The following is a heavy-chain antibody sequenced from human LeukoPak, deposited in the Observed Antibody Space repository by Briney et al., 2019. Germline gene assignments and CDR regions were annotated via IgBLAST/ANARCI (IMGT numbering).Heavy chain of an antibody. CDR1: GGXISSYY. CDR3: ARDNSPGWFDP. CDR2: IYYSGST. D-gene: IGHD2/OR15-2a*01. Sequence: PSETLSLTCTVSGGXISSYYCSWIRQPPGKGLEWIGYIYYSGSTNYNPSLKSRVTISVDTSKNQFSLKLSSVTAADTAVYYCARDNSPGWFDPWGQGTLVTVSS. J-gene: IGHJ5*02. V-gene: IGHV4-59*12.